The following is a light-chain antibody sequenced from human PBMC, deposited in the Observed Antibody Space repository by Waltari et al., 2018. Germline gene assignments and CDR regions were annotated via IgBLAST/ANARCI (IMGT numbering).Light chain of an antibody. Sequence: QSALTQPPSASGSPGQSVTISCTGTRSDVGDYNYVSWYQPHPGKAPKLMTYEVSKRPSGVPDRFSGSKSGNTASLTVAGLQAEDEADYYCNSYAGSNNLFGGGTKLTVL. CDR3: NSYAGSNNL. V-gene: IGLV2-8*01. J-gene: IGLJ2*01. CDR1: RSDVGDYNY. CDR2: EVS.